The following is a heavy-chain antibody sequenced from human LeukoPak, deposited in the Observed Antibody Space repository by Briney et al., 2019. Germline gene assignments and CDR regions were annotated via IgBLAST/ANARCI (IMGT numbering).Heavy chain of an antibody. CDR2: IIPIFGTA. Sequence: ASMKVSCKASGGTFSSYAISWVRQAPGQGLEWMGGIIPIFGTANYAQKFQGRVTITTDESTSTAYMELSSLRSEDTAVYYCARGGIVPAAIGTWFDPWGQGTLVTVSS. V-gene: IGHV1-69*05. D-gene: IGHD2-2*02. CDR1: GGTFSSYA. CDR3: ARGGIVPAAIGTWFDP. J-gene: IGHJ5*02.